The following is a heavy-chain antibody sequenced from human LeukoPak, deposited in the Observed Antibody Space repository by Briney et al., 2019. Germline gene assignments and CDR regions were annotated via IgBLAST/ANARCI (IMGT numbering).Heavy chain of an antibody. CDR1: GFTFSSYW. CDR2: INSDGSST. CDR3: ARGSSYYYYYMDV. J-gene: IGHJ6*03. V-gene: IGHV3-74*01. Sequence: PGGSLRLSCAASGFTFSSYWMHWVRQAPGKGLVWVSRINSDGSSTSYADSVKGRFTISRDNAKNTLYLQMNSLRAEDTAVYYCARGSSYYYYYMDVWGKGTTVTISS.